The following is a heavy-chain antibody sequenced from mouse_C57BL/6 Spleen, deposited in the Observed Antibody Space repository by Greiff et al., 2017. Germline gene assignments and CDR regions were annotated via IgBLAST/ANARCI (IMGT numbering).Heavy chain of an antibody. CDR2: IDPETGGT. Sequence: VQLQQSGAELVRPGASVTLSCKASGYTFTDYEMHWVKQTPVHGLEWIGAIDPETGGTAYNQKFKGKAILTADKSSSTAYMELRSLTSEDSAVYYCTRRGGSGNGYWGQGTTLTVSS. V-gene: IGHV1-15*01. CDR1: GYTFTDYE. D-gene: IGHD1-1*01. CDR3: TRRGGSGNGY. J-gene: IGHJ2*01.